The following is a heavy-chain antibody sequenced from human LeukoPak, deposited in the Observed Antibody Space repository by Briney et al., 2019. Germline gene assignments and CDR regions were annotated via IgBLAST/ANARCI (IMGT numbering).Heavy chain of an antibody. CDR3: AKDPHYYGSGTQEFDP. D-gene: IGHD3-10*01. V-gene: IGHV3-30*02. CDR1: GFTFNRFG. Sequence: PGGSLRLSCVASGFTFNRFGMHWVRQAPGKGLEWVAFVRYDGSSKQYGDPVKGRVTIFRDNSKNTLYLQMNSLRPEDTAMYYCAKDPHYYGSGTQEFDPWGQGTLVTVS. CDR2: VRYDGSSK. J-gene: IGHJ5*02.